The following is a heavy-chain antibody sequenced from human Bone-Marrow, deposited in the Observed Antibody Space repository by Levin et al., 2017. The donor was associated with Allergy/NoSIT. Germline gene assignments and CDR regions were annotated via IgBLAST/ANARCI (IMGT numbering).Heavy chain of an antibody. V-gene: IGHV4-39*01. J-gene: IGHJ4*02. CDR1: GGSISSSSYY. D-gene: IGHD3-10*01. CDR3: ARLWFGERPPDY. Sequence: SETLSLTCTVSGGSISSSSYYWGWIRQPPGTGLEWIGSISYSGRTYYNPSLKSRVTISVDTSKNQFSLKLSSVTAADTAVYYSARLWFGERPPDYWGQGTLVTVSS. CDR2: ISYSGRT.